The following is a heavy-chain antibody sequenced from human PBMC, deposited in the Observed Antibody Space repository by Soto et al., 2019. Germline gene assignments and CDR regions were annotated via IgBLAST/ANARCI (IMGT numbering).Heavy chain of an antibody. D-gene: IGHD3-22*01. V-gene: IGHV1-18*01. Sequence: QVQLVQSGAEVKKPGAAVKVSCKAFGYTFTISGINWVRQAPGQGLEWMGWISAYNGNTNYAQKLQGRVTMTTDTSTSKAYMELRSLRSDDTAFYYCARDYYDRSGYYLAYFDYWCQGTLVTVSS. CDR2: ISAYNGNT. CDR3: ARDYYDRSGYYLAYFDY. CDR1: GYTFTISG. J-gene: IGHJ4*02.